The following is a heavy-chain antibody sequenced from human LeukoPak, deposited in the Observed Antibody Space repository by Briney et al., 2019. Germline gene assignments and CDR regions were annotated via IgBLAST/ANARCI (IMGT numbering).Heavy chain of an antibody. Sequence: GGSLRLSCVASGFTFSNYWMSWVRRAPGKGLEGVANIKQDGSETYYVDSVRGRFTISRDNAKKSLYLQMNSLRAEDTAVYYCARDFWGAYRVDYFDYWGQGTLVTVSS. CDR2: IKQDGSET. CDR3: ARDFWGAYRVDYFDY. D-gene: IGHD3-3*01. J-gene: IGHJ4*02. V-gene: IGHV3-7*01. CDR1: GFTFSNYW.